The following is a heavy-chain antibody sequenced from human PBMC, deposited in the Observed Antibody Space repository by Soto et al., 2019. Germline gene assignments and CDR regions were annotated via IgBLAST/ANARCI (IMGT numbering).Heavy chain of an antibody. J-gene: IGHJ4*02. CDR1: GGTFSSYA. Sequence: SVKVSCKASGGTFSSYAISWVRQAPGQGLEWMGGIIPIFGTANYAQKFQGRVTITADESTSTAYMELSSLRSEDTAVYYCAGYSGYDFTPNFDYWGQGTLVTVSS. CDR2: IIPIFGTA. CDR3: AGYSGYDFTPNFDY. V-gene: IGHV1-69*13. D-gene: IGHD5-12*01.